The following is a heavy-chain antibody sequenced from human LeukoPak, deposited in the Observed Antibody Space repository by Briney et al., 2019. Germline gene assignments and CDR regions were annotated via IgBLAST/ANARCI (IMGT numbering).Heavy chain of an antibody. J-gene: IGHJ5*02. CDR1: GFTFTSSA. CDR3: AADWSGSGKNWFDP. V-gene: IGHV1-58*01. D-gene: IGHD3-10*01. CDR2: IVVGSGNT. Sequence: SVKVSCKASGFTFTSSAVQWVRPARGQRLEWIGWIVVGSGNTNYAQKFQERVTITRDMSTSTAYMELSSLRSEDTAVYYCAADWSGSGKNWFDPWGQGTLVTVSS.